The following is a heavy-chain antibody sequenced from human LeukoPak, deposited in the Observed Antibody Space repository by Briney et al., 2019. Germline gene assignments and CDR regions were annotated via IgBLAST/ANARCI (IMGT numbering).Heavy chain of an antibody. Sequence: GGSLRLSCVASGFTFSSYWMNWVRQAPGKGLEWVAIIKPDGSEKFYADSVRDRFTISRDNAKNSLYLQMNSLRADDTAVYYWARGGSGSGNNGGQGTLVTVSS. CDR1: GFTFSSYW. CDR2: IKPDGSEK. J-gene: IGHJ4*02. V-gene: IGHV3-7*01. D-gene: IGHD1/OR15-1a*01. CDR3: ARGGSGSGNN.